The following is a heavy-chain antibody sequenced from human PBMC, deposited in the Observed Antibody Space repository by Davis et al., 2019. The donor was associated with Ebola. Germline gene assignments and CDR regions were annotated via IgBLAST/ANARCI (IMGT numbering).Heavy chain of an antibody. CDR2: IYHSGST. D-gene: IGHD3-10*01. CDR1: GGSISSSNW. V-gene: IGHV4-4*02. CDR3: ATSPGYYGSGFDY. Sequence: MPSETLSLTCAVSGGSISSSNWWSWVRQPPGKGLEWIGEIYHSGSTNYNPSLKSRVTISVDTSKNQFSLKLSSVTAADTAVYYCATSPGYYGSGFDYWGQGTLVTVSS. J-gene: IGHJ4*02.